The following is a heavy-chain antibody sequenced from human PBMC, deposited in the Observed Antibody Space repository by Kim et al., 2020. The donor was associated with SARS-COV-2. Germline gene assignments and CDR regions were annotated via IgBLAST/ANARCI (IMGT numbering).Heavy chain of an antibody. CDR3: ARWDSRFFDY. Sequence: SETRSLTCTVSGGSISSYYWSWIRQPPGKGLEWIGYIYYSGSTNYNPSLKSRVTISVDTSKNQFSLKLSSVTAADTAVYYCARWDSRFFDYWGQGTLVTVSS. V-gene: IGHV4-59*01. CDR1: GGSISSYY. J-gene: IGHJ4*02. CDR2: IYYSGST. D-gene: IGHD3-3*01.